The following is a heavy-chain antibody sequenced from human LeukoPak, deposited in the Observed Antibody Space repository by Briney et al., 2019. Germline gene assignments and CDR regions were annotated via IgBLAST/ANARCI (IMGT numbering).Heavy chain of an antibody. J-gene: IGHJ3*02. Sequence: GGSLRLSCAASGFTFRSYDIHWVRQAPGKGLEWVSAIGPAGDTYYKDSVKGRFTISRENAKNSLYLQMNSLRAGDTAVYYCARGGSTGDLGFGAFDIWGQGTMVTVSS. D-gene: IGHD7-27*01. CDR2: IGPAGDT. V-gene: IGHV3-13*01. CDR3: ARGGSTGDLGFGAFDI. CDR1: GFTFRSYD.